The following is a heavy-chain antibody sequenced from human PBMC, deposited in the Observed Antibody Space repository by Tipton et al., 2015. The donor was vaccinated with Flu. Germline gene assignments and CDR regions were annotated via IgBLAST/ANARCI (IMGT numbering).Heavy chain of an antibody. Sequence: TLSLTCTVSGGSISSSSYYWGWIRQPPGKGLEWIGSIYYSGSTYYNPSLKSRVTIPVDTSKNQFSLKLSSVTAADTAVYYCARDSYGSSWTGGAFDIWGQGTMVTVSS. CDR2: IYYSGST. CDR3: ARDSYGSSWTGGAFDI. D-gene: IGHD6-13*01. CDR1: GGSISSSSYY. V-gene: IGHV4-39*07. J-gene: IGHJ3*02.